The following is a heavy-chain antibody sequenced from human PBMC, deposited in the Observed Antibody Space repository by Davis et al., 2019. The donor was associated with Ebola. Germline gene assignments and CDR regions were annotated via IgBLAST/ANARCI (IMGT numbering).Heavy chain of an antibody. Sequence: MPGGSLRLSCAASGFTSSTYSMNRVPQPPGKGLEWIGEINHSGSTNYNPSLKSRVTISVDTSKNQFSLKLSSVTAADTAVYYCARFPVINYYYYGMDVWGKGTTVTVSS. CDR2: INHSGST. D-gene: IGHD3-10*01. J-gene: IGHJ6*04. CDR1: GFTSSTYS. CDR3: ARFPVINYYYYGMDV. V-gene: IGHV4-34*01.